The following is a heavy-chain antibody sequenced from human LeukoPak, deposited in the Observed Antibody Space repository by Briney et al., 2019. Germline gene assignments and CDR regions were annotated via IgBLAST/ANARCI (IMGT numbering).Heavy chain of an antibody. J-gene: IGHJ2*01. CDR1: GGSISSYY. D-gene: IGHD5-18*01. V-gene: IGHV4-59*01. CDR3: ARRSGYSYGYYWYFDL. Sequence: SETLSLTCTVSGGSISSYYWSWIRQPPGKGLEWIGYIYYSGSTNYNPSLKSRVTISVDTSKNQFSLKLSSVTAADTAVYYCARRSGYSYGYYWYFDLWGRGTLVTVSS. CDR2: IYYSGST.